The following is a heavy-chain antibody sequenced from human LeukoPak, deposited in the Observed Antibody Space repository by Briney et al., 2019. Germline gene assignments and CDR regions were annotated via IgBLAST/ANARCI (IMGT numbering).Heavy chain of an antibody. CDR2: INPSGGST. Sequence: ASVKVSCKASGYTFTSYYMHWVRQAPGQELEWMGIINPSGGSTSYAQKFQGRVTMTRDTSTSTVYMELSSLRSEDTAVYYCARRSSGYDLDYWGQGTLVTVSS. D-gene: IGHD5-12*01. V-gene: IGHV1-46*01. CDR3: ARRSSGYDLDY. J-gene: IGHJ4*02. CDR1: GYTFTSYY.